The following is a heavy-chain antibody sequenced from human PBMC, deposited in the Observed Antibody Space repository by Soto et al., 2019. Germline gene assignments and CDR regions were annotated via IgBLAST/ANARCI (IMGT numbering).Heavy chain of an antibody. Sequence: GGSLRLSCAASGFTFANAWMTWVRQAPGKGLEWVGRIKSTTDGGTTYYGASVRGRFTISRDDSKNTLYLQMNSLKTEDTAVYYCATNPSYNNNSYYSMDVWCQGTTVTVSS. CDR3: ATNPSYNNNSYYSMDV. CDR1: GFTFANAW. V-gene: IGHV3-15*01. D-gene: IGHD4-4*01. J-gene: IGHJ6*02. CDR2: IKSTTDGGTT.